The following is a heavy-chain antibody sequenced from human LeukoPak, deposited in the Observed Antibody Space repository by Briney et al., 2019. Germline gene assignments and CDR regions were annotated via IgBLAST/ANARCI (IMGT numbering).Heavy chain of an antibody. CDR1: GFRFRNYW. CDR2: TKPDGSAE. J-gene: IGHJ4*02. D-gene: IGHD2-15*01. V-gene: IGHV3-7*01. Sequence: GSLSLSCAASGFRFRNYWMGWVRRAPGKGLEWVANTKPDGSAEYYSDSVRGRFTASRDNSNNLLYLQMNRLRAEDTAVYYCARDGGLHTNFDYWGQGTLLTVSS. CDR3: ARDGGLHTNFDY.